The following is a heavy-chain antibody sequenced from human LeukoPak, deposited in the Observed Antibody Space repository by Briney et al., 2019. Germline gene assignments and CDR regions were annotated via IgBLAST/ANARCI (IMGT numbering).Heavy chain of an antibody. D-gene: IGHD3-22*01. CDR3: ARLDYYDSSGTFDY. CDR2: IFQSGRT. Sequence: PSETLSLTCAVSGASISTTNWWSWVRQPPGKGLDWIGEIFQSGRTSYNPSLKSRVTISVDTSKNQFSLKLSSVTAADTAVYYCARLDYYDSSGTFDYWGQGTLVTVSS. CDR1: GASISTTNW. V-gene: IGHV4-4*02. J-gene: IGHJ4*02.